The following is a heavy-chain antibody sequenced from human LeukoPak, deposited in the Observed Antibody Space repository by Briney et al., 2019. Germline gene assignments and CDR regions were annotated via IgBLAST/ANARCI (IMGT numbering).Heavy chain of an antibody. V-gene: IGHV4-39*01. CDR3: ARHRGDSSGPQEPNWFDP. D-gene: IGHD6-19*01. J-gene: IGHJ5*02. CDR1: GGSISSSSYY. CDR2: IYYSGST. Sequence: SETLSLTCTVSGGSISSSSYYWGWIRQPPGKGLEWIGSIYYSGSTYHNPSLKSRVTISVDTSKNQFSLKLSSVTAADTAVYYCARHRGDSSGPQEPNWFDPWGQGTLVTVSS.